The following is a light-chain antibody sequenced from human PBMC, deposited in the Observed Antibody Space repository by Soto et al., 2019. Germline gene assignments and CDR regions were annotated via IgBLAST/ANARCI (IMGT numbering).Light chain of an antibody. J-gene: IGKJ1*01. CDR3: QQYSSHST. Sequence: DLELTQSPSTLSASVGDRVTITCRASQSISSWLAWYQQKQGKAPKLLIYDASSLESGVPSRFSGSGSGTEFTLTISSLQPDDFATYYCQQYSSHSTFGQGTRVEIK. CDR1: QSISSW. V-gene: IGKV1-5*01. CDR2: DAS.